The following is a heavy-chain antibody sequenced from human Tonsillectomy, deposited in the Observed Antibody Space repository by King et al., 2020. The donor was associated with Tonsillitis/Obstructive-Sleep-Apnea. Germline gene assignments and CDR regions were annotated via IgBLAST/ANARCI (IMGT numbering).Heavy chain of an antibody. CDR2: IWYDGSNK. V-gene: IGHV3-33*01. D-gene: IGHD2-21*02. J-gene: IGHJ4*02. CDR3: ARVAKSDLSHIDY. CDR1: GFTFSSYG. Sequence: VQLVESGGGVVQPGRSLRLSCAASGFTFSSYGMHWVRQPPGKGLEWVAVIWYDGSNKYYADSVKGRFTISRDNSKTTMYLQMNSLRAEDTAVYYCARVAKSDLSHIDYWGQGTLVTVSP.